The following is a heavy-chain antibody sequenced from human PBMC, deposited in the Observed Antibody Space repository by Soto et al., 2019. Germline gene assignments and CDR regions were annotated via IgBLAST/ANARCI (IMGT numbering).Heavy chain of an antibody. Sequence: PSETLSLTCTVSGGSISSYYWSWIRQPPGKGLEWIGYIYYSGSTNYNPSLKSRVTISVDTSKNQFSLKLSSVTAADTAVYYCASGAGYSSGWYEPRFDYWGQGTLVTVSS. D-gene: IGHD6-19*01. CDR1: GGSISSYY. CDR3: ASGAGYSSGWYEPRFDY. CDR2: IYYSGST. V-gene: IGHV4-59*01. J-gene: IGHJ4*02.